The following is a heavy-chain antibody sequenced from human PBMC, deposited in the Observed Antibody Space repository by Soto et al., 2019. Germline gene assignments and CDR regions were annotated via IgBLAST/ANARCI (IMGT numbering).Heavy chain of an antibody. J-gene: IGHJ6*02. CDR3: AREGPVAGSRLPEYYYGMNF. Sequence: GASVKVSCKASGYTFTSYGISWVRQAPGQGLEWMGWISAYNGNTNYAQNLQGRVTMTTDTSTSTAYTELRSLRAADTAVYYCAREGPVAGSRLPEYYYGMNFWGQGTTVTVSS. V-gene: IGHV1-18*01. CDR1: GYTFTSYG. CDR2: ISAYNGNT. D-gene: IGHD6-19*01.